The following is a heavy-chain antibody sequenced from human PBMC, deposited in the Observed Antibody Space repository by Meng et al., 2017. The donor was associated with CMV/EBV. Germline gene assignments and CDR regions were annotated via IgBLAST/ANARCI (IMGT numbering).Heavy chain of an antibody. CDR2: INHSGST. CDR1: GGSFSGYY. J-gene: IGHJ6*02. Sequence: SETLSLTCAVYGGSFSGYYWSWIRQPPGKGLEWIGEINHSGSTNYNPSLKSRVTISVDTSKNQFSLKLSSVTAADTAVYYCATRDGLFPGWGRYYYYGMDVWGQGTTVTVSS. V-gene: IGHV4-34*01. CDR3: ATRDGLFPGWGRYYYYGMDV. D-gene: IGHD2-21*01.